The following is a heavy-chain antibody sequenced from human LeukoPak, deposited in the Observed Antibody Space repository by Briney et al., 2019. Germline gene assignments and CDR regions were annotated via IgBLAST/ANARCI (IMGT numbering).Heavy chain of an antibody. CDR1: GGTFSSYA. Sequence: ASVKVSCKASGGTFSSYAISWVRQATGQGLEWMGRIIPILGIANYAQKFQGRVTITADKSTSTAYMELSSLRSEDTAVYYCARGYYYDSSGYNYFDYWGQGTLVTVSS. CDR2: IIPILGIA. J-gene: IGHJ4*02. D-gene: IGHD3-22*01. V-gene: IGHV1-69*04. CDR3: ARGYYYDSSGYNYFDY.